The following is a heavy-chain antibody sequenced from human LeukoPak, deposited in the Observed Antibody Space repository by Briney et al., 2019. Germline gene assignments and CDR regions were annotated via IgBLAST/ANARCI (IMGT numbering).Heavy chain of an antibody. J-gene: IGHJ4*02. D-gene: IGHD2-8*01. CDR3: ARDNGPLDY. V-gene: IGHV4-30-2*01. Sequence: PSETLSLTCTVSGGSISSGGYYWSWIRQPPGKGLEWIGYIYHSGSTYYNPSLKSRVTISVDESKNQFSLRLSSVTAADTAVYYCARDNGPLDYWGQGTLITVSS. CDR1: GGSISSGGYY. CDR2: IYHSGST.